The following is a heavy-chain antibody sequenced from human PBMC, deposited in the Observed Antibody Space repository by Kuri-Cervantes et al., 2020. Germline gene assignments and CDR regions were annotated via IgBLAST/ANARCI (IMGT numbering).Heavy chain of an antibody. Sequence: ESLKISCTVSGGSISSSSYYWGWIRQPPGKGLEWIGSIYYSGSTYYNPSLKSRVTISVDTSENQFSLKLSSVTAADTAVYYCARRTDYYDSSNYPNYYFDFWGQGTLVTVSS. CDR3: ARRTDYYDSSNYPNYYFDF. J-gene: IGHJ4*02. D-gene: IGHD3-22*01. CDR1: GGSISSSSYY. V-gene: IGHV4-39*01. CDR2: IYYSGST.